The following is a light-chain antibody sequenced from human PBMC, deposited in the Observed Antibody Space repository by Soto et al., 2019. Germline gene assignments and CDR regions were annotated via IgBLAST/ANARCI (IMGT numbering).Light chain of an antibody. CDR2: AAS. CDR1: QGINTF. Sequence: IQLIQSPSSLSASVGDRVTITCRASQGINTFLAWYQQKAGKAPKLLIYAASTLQSGVPSRFSGSGSGTDFTLTISSLQSEDFATYYCQQLNSYPITFGQGTRLEIK. J-gene: IGKJ5*01. V-gene: IGKV1-9*01. CDR3: QQLNSYPIT.